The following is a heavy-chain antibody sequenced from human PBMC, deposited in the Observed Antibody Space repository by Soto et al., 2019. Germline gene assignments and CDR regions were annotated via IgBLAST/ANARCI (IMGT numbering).Heavy chain of an antibody. V-gene: IGHV1-18*01. Sequence: QVQLVQSGAEVKKPGASVKVSCKASGYTFSTYGISWVRQAPGQGLEWMGWISVYNGNTKYAQKLQGRVTMTADTSTSTACMELRSLRSDDTAVYYCARSPNYYYYMDVWGKGTTVTVSS. CDR3: ARSPNYYYYMDV. CDR2: ISVYNGNT. CDR1: GYTFSTYG. J-gene: IGHJ6*03.